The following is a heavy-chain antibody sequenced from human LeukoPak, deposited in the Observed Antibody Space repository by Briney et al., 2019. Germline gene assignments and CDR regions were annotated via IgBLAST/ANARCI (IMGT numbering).Heavy chain of an antibody. Sequence: PSETLSLTCAVSVGSISSDYWWSCVRPSPGEGLEWIGEIYHNGTPNYSPSLKSRVTISADTFKNHFSLKLTSVTAADTAVYYCATAPILRGEGGEHYKYGMDVWGQGTTVIVSS. J-gene: IGHJ6*02. V-gene: IGHV4-4*02. CDR3: ATAPILRGEGGEHYKYGMDV. D-gene: IGHD2-2*02. CDR1: VGSISSDYW. CDR2: IYHNGTP.